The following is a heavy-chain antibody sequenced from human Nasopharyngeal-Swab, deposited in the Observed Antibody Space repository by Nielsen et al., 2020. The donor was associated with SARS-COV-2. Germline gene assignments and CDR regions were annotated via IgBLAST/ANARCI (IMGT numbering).Heavy chain of an antibody. J-gene: IGHJ6*02. D-gene: IGHD4-11*01. Sequence: ASVKVSGKASGYTFTSYAMHLVRQAPGQGLEWMGWISAYNGNTNYAQKLQGRVTMTTDTSTSTAYMELRSLRSDDTAVYYCAVTTVTTSSYYYYYGMNVWGQGTTVTVSS. V-gene: IGHV1-18*01. CDR1: GYTFTSYA. CDR3: AVTTVTTSSYYYYYGMNV. CDR2: ISAYNGNT.